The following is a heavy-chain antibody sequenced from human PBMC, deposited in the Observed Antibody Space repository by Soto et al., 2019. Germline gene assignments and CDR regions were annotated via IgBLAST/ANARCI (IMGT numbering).Heavy chain of an antibody. D-gene: IGHD2-21*01. CDR1: GFPVSSYV. Sequence: PGGSLRLSCAASGFPVSSYVMDWVREAPGKGLEWVSGSSGGGSNTFYADSVKGRLTISRDNSKNTLLLQMNSLGAEDTAVYYCAKDSKKNRSSLRGCYSDDWGKGLGVTVSP. CDR3: AKDSKKNRSSLRGCYSDD. CDR2: SSGGGSNT. V-gene: IGHV3-23*01. J-gene: IGHJ4*02.